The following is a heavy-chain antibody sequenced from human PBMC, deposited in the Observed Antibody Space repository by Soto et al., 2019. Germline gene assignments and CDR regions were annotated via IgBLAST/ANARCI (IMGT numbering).Heavy chain of an antibody. J-gene: IGHJ6*03. V-gene: IGHV1-18*01. CDR1: GYTFTSYG. D-gene: IGHD1-1*01. Sequence: ASVKVSCKASGYTFTSYGISWVRQAPGQGLEWMGWISAYNGNTNYAQKFQGRVTITADKSTSTAYMELSSLRSEDTAVYYCARDSYNYYYYYMDVWGKGTTVTVSS. CDR3: ARDSYNYYYYYMDV. CDR2: ISAYNGNT.